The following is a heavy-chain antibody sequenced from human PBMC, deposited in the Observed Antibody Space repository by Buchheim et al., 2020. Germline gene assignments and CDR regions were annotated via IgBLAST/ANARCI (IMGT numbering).Heavy chain of an antibody. CDR1: GFTVSIYG. V-gene: IGHV3-30*18. D-gene: IGHD6-19*01. CDR2: ISNDGSDK. Sequence: QVQLVESGGGVVQPGGSLRLSCAASGFTVSIYGMDWVRQAPGKGLEWVAVISNDGSDKYYADSVKGRFTISRDNSKNTLSLQMNSLRAEDTAVYYCAKSHSSDWYSFDYWGQGTL. CDR3: AKSHSSDWYSFDY. J-gene: IGHJ4*02.